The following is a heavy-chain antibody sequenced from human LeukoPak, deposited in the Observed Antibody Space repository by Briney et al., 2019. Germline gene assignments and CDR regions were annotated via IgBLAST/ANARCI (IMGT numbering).Heavy chain of an antibody. J-gene: IGHJ4*02. Sequence: GGSLRLSCAASGFTISSYGMHWVRQAPGKGLEWVAFIRYDGSNKYYADSVKGRFTISRDNSKNTLYLQMNSLRAEDTAVYYCAKVGEAVAGTLLPTNWGQGTLVTVSS. D-gene: IGHD6-19*01. CDR3: AKVGEAVAGTLLPTN. CDR2: IRYDGSNK. V-gene: IGHV3-30*02. CDR1: GFTISSYG.